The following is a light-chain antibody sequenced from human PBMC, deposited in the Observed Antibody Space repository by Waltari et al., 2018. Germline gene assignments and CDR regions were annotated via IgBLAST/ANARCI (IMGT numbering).Light chain of an antibody. Sequence: QSVLTQPPSVSGAPGQRVTISCTGSSSNIAAGSAVHWYQQLPGTAPKLLIYGNSNRPSGVPDRFSGSKSGTSASLAITGLQAEDEADYYCQSYDSSLSGSVFGGGTKLTVL. J-gene: IGLJ2*01. CDR1: SSNIAAGSA. CDR2: GNS. V-gene: IGLV1-40*01. CDR3: QSYDSSLSGSV.